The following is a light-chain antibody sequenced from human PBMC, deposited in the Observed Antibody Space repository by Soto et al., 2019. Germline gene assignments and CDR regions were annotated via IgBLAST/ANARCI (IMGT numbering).Light chain of an antibody. Sequence: QSALTQPASVSGSPGQSITISCTGTSSDVGGYKYVSWYQQFPDKAPKLMIYEVSNRPSGVSNRFSGSKSGNTASLTISGLQAEDEADYSCSSYTSSSTYVFGTGTKVTAL. J-gene: IGLJ1*01. CDR1: SSDVGGYKY. CDR3: SSYTSSSTYV. V-gene: IGLV2-14*01. CDR2: EVS.